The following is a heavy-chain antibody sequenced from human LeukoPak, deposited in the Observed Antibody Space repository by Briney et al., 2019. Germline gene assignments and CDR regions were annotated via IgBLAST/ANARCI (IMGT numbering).Heavy chain of an antibody. D-gene: IGHD3-10*01. V-gene: IGHV1-18*01. CDR1: GYTFTSYG. Sequence: GASVKVSCKASGYTFTSYGISWVRQAPGQGLEWMGWISAYNGNTNYAQKLQGRVTMTTDTSTSTAYMELRSLRSDDTAVYYCARDLKWFGELLSLNYWDQGTLVTVSS. J-gene: IGHJ4*02. CDR2: ISAYNGNT. CDR3: ARDLKWFGELLSLNY.